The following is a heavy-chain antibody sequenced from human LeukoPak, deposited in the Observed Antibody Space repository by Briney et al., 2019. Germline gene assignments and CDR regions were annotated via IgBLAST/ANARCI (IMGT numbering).Heavy chain of an antibody. Sequence: ASVKVSCKASGYTFTGYYMHWVRQAPGQGLEWMGWINPNSGGTNYAQKFQGRVTMTRDTSISTAYMELSRLRSDDTAVYYCARDMGLYSGYDPYYFDYWGQGTLVTVSS. D-gene: IGHD5-12*01. V-gene: IGHV1-2*02. CDR1: GYTFTGYY. J-gene: IGHJ4*02. CDR3: ARDMGLYSGYDPYYFDY. CDR2: INPNSGGT.